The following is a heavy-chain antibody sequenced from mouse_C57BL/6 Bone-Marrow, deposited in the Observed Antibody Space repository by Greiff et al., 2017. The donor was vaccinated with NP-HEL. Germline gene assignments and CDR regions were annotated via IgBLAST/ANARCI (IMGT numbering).Heavy chain of an antibody. CDR1: GFTFSDYG. CDR3: ARVYYRYFDV. D-gene: IGHD2-1*01. Sequence: EVKLMESGGGLVKPGGSLKLSCAASGFTFSDYGMHWVRQAPEKGLEWVAYISSGSSTIYYADTVKGRFTISRDNAKNTLFLQMTSLRSEDTAMYYCARVYYRYFDVGGTGTTVTVSS. J-gene: IGHJ1*03. V-gene: IGHV5-17*01. CDR2: ISSGSSTI.